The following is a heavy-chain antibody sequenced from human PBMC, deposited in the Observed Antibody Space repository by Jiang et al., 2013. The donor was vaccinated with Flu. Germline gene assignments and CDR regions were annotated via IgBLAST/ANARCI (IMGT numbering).Heavy chain of an antibody. D-gene: IGHD6-6*01. CDR3: TRDDLAARTPDY. CDR1: GFTFGDYA. V-gene: IGHV3-49*05. Sequence: QLLESGGGLVTPGRSLRLSCTASGFTFGDYAMSWFRQAPGKGLEWVGFIRSQAYGRTTEYAASVKGRFTISREDSKSIAYLQMDSLKTEDTAVYYCTRDDLAARTPDYWGQGTLVTVSS. CDR2: IRSQAYGRTT. J-gene: IGHJ4*02.